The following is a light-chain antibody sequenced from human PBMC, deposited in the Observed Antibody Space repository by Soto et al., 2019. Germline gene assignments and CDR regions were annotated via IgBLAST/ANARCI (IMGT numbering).Light chain of an antibody. CDR1: NIGSES. CDR2: YDS. V-gene: IGLV3-21*04. J-gene: IGLJ3*02. Sequence: YELTQPPSVSVAPGETARIACGGNNIGSESVHWYQQKPGQAPVLIIYYDSARPSGIPERFSGSNSGNTATLIISRVEAGDEADYYCQVWDGSSDQQVFGGGTQLTVL. CDR3: QVWDGSSDQQV.